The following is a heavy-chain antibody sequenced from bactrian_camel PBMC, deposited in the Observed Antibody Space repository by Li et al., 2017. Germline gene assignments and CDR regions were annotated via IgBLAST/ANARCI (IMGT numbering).Heavy chain of an antibody. D-gene: IGHD6*01. CDR3: VYKAYSGSCSAGY. CDR1: GLPFSEYY. CDR2: IRSGGEKT. J-gene: IGHJ6*01. V-gene: IGHV3S28*01. Sequence: QLVESGRELVTPGGSLRVSCIASGLPFSEYYMNWVRQAPGKGLEWVSAIRSGGEKTYYSDSVKGRFTISRDYAKNTLYLQLNDLKSEDTGVYYCVYKAYSGSCSAGYWGQGTQVTV.